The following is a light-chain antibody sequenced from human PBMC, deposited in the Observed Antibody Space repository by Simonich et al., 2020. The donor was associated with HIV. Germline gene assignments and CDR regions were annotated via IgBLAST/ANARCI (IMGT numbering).Light chain of an antibody. V-gene: IGKV3-15*01. J-gene: IGKJ4*01. CDR1: QSVTSN. Sequence: VMTQSPATLSVSPVERITLSCRASQSVTSNLAWYQQKPGQSPSLLIYDASPRATGIPARFSGSWSGTEFTLTISSMQSEDIATYYCHQYNHRPLTFGGGTKVEMK. CDR2: DAS. CDR3: HQYNHRPLT.